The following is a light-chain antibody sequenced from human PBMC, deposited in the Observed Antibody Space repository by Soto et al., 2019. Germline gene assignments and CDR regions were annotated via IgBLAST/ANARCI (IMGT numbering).Light chain of an antibody. CDR3: SSYTSSSTSYV. J-gene: IGLJ1*01. Sequence: QSALTQPASVSGSPGQSITISCTGTSSDVGGYNHVSWFQQHPGKAPKLMIYEVNNRSSGVSDRFFGSKSGNTASLTISGLQAEDEANYFCSSYTSSSTSYVFGTGTKLTVL. CDR1: SSDVGGYNH. CDR2: EVN. V-gene: IGLV2-14*01.